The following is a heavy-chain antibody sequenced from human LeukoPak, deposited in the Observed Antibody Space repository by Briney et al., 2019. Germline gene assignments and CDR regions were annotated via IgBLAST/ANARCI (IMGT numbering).Heavy chain of an antibody. CDR2: INPSGGST. V-gene: IGHV1-46*01. CDR3: ATDGLYSGSYLMFDY. D-gene: IGHD1-26*01. J-gene: IGHJ4*02. Sequence: ASVKVSCKASGYTFTSYYMHWVRQAPGQGLEWMGIINPSGGSTSYAQKFQGRVTMTRDTSTSTVYMELSSLRSEDTAVYYCATDGLYSGSYLMFDYWGQGTLVTVSS. CDR1: GYTFTSYY.